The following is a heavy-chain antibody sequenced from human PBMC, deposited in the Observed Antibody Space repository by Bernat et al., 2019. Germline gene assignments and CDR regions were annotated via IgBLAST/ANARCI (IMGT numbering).Heavy chain of an antibody. J-gene: IGHJ4*02. V-gene: IGHV1-69*01. CDR1: GGTFSSYA. D-gene: IGHD2-21*02. CDR3: ARTPYCGGDCYPGYFDY. CDR2: IIPIFGTA. Sequence: QVQLVQSGAEVKKPGSSVKVSCKASGGTFSSYAISWVRQAPGQGLEWMGGIIPIFGTANYAQKFQGRVTITADESTSTAYMELSSLRSEDTAVYYCARTPYCGGDCYPGYFDYWGQGTLVTVSS.